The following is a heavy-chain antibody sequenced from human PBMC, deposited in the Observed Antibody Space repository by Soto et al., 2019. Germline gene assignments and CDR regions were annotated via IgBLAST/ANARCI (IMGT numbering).Heavy chain of an antibody. D-gene: IGHD5-12*01. V-gene: IGHV3-23*01. Sequence: EVQLLESGGGLVQPGGSLRLSCAASGFTFSSQTMSWVRQAPGKGLEWVSVISSSGPTSYTDSVEGRFTISKDSSKNTLYLQLNSLRVEDTAVYYCAKGARDVDSWGQGTLVTVSS. J-gene: IGHJ4*02. CDR2: ISSSGPT. CDR1: GFTFSSQT. CDR3: AKGARDVDS.